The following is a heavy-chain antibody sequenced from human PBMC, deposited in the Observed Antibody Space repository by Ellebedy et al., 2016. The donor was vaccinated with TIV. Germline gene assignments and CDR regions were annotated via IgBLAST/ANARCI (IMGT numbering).Heavy chain of an antibody. V-gene: IGHV2-5*02. CDR1: GFSLSTSAVG. D-gene: IGHD3-10*01. CDR3: AHQKSPMAYTWFDP. J-gene: IGHJ5*02. Sequence: SGPTLVKPTPTLTLTCTFSGFSLSTSAVGVGWIRQPPGRALEWLALIYWDDDKRYSPPLKSRLTITKDTSKNQVVLTMTNMDPVDTATYYCAHQKSPMAYTWFDPWGQGSLVTVSS. CDR2: IYWDDDK.